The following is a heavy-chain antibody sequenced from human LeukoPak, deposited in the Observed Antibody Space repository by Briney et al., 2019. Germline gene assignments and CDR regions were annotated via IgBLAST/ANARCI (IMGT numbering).Heavy chain of an antibody. V-gene: IGHV5-51*01. J-gene: IGHJ5*02. CDR1: GYSFTTYW. CDR3: VRQRGASGTVNHFDP. CDR2: IYPDDSDT. D-gene: IGHD3-10*01. Sequence: GESLKISCKTSGYSFTTYWIGWVRQMPGTGLEWVGAIYPDDSDTRYSPSFQGQVVISADRSIRTAYLQWNTLKTSDTAMYYCVRQRGASGTVNHFDPWGQGTLVTVSS.